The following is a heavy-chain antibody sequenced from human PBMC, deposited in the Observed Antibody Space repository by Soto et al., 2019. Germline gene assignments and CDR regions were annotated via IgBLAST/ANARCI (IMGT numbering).Heavy chain of an antibody. J-gene: IGHJ4*02. CDR2: INHSGST. V-gene: IGHV4-34*01. CDR3: ARETYYYDSSGYYSGAFDY. Sequence: SETLSLTCAVYGGSFSSYYWSWIRQPPGKGLEWIGEINHSGSTNYNPSLKSRVTISVDTSKNQFSLKLSSVTAADTAVYYCARETYYYDSSGYYSGAFDYWGQGTLVTVSS. D-gene: IGHD3-22*01. CDR1: GGSFSSYY.